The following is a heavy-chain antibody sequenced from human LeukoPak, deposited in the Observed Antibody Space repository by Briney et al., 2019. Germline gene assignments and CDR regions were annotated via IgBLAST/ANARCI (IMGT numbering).Heavy chain of an antibody. D-gene: IGHD3-16*01. CDR1: GYTFTSYG. CDR2: ISAYNGNT. Sequence: GASVKVSCKASGYTFTSYGISWVRQAPGQGLEWMGWISAYNGNTNYAQKLQGRVTMTTDTSTSTAYMELRSLRSDDTAVYYCAREPSSMITFGGPDYWGQGTLVTVSS. J-gene: IGHJ4*02. CDR3: AREPSSMITFGGPDY. V-gene: IGHV1-18*01.